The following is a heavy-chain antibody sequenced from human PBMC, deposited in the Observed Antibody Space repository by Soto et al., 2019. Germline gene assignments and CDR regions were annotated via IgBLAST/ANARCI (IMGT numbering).Heavy chain of an antibody. Sequence: RASVKVSCKASGYTFTSYCISWVLQAPGQGLEWMGWISAYNGNTNYAQKLQGRVTMTTDTSTSTAYMELRSLRSDDTAVYYCAKVGVGATNYYYYGMDVWGQGTTVTVSS. J-gene: IGHJ6*02. CDR3: AKVGVGATNYYYYGMDV. D-gene: IGHD1-26*01. CDR1: GYTFTSYC. CDR2: ISAYNGNT. V-gene: IGHV1-18*01.